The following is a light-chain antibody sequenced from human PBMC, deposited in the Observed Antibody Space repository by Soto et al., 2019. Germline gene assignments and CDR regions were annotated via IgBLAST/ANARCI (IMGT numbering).Light chain of an antibody. Sequence: QSALTQPASVSGSPGQSITISCTGTSSDVGSYNLVSWYQQHPGKAPKLMIYEVSKRPSGVSNRFSGSKSGNTASLTISGLHAEDAADYYCCSYAGSSTGVFGGGTKLTVL. CDR3: CSYAGSSTGV. CDR2: EVS. CDR1: SSDVGSYNL. J-gene: IGLJ2*01. V-gene: IGLV2-23*02.